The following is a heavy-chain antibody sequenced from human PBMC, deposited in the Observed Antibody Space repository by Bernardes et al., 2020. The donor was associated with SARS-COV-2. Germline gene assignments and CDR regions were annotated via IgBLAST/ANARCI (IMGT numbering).Heavy chain of an antibody. Sequence: GGSLRLSCAASGFTFSSYGMHWVRQAPGKGLEWVAVISYDGSNKYYADSVKGRFTISRDNSKNTLYLQMNSLRAEDTAVYYCAKPMPGIRYFDWFSPGVDYWGQGTLVTVSS. CDR2: ISYDGSNK. V-gene: IGHV3-30*18. J-gene: IGHJ4*02. CDR3: AKPMPGIRYFDWFSPGVDY. D-gene: IGHD3-9*01. CDR1: GFTFSSYG.